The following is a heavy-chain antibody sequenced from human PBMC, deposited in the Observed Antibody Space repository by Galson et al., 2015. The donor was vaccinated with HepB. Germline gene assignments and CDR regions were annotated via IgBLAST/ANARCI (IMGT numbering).Heavy chain of an antibody. Sequence: SLRLSCAASGFIFSTYAMHWVRQAPGKGLEWVAVISYDGNNKYYADSVKGRFTISRDNSKNTLFLQMISLRSEDTAVYYCATDYFRGLTGYRSGWYAGYWGQGTLVTVSS. J-gene: IGHJ4*02. CDR3: ATDYFRGLTGYRSGWYAGY. CDR2: ISYDGNNK. CDR1: GFIFSTYA. D-gene: IGHD6-13*01. V-gene: IGHV3-30*03.